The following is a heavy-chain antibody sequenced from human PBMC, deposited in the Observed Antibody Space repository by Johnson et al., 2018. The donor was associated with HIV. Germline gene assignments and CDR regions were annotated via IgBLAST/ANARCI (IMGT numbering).Heavy chain of an antibody. CDR1: GFTFSSYA. CDR2: ISGSGGST. J-gene: IGHJ3*02. V-gene: IGHV3-23*04. D-gene: IGHD3-10*01. CDR3: AKDYYGSGSKHDAFDI. Sequence: EVQVVESGGGLVQPGGSLRLSCAASGFTFSSYAMSWVRQAPGKGLEWVSAISGSGGSTYYADSVKGRFTISRDNSKNTLYLQMNSLRAEDTAVYYCAKDYYGSGSKHDAFDIWGQGTMVTVSS.